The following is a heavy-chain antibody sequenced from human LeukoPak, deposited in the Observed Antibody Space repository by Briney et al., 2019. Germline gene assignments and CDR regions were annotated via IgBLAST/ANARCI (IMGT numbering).Heavy chain of an antibody. V-gene: IGHV3-21*01. Sequence: GGSLRLSCAASGFTFSSYSMNWVRQAPGKGLEWVSSISSSSGYIYYADSVKGRFTISRDNAKNSLYLQMNSLRAEDTAVYYCARVGYCSTTSCYWRAFDYWGQGTLVTVSS. CDR2: ISSSSGYI. D-gene: IGHD2-2*01. J-gene: IGHJ4*02. CDR3: ARVGYCSTTSCYWRAFDY. CDR1: GFTFSSYS.